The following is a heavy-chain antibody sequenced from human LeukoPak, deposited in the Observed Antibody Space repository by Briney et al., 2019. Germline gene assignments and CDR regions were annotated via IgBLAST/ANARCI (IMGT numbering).Heavy chain of an antibody. D-gene: IGHD4-17*01. CDR1: GGSISSSNSY. V-gene: IGHV4-39*07. CDR2: VYNSGGT. CDR3: ARGEATVTTSWYFDL. J-gene: IGHJ2*01. Sequence: SETLSLTCTVPGGSISSSNSYWGWIRQPPGKGLEWIGGVYNSGGTSYNPSLKSRVIISKDTSKDQVSLKLSSVTAADTAVYYCARGEATVTTSWYFDLWGRGTLVTVSS.